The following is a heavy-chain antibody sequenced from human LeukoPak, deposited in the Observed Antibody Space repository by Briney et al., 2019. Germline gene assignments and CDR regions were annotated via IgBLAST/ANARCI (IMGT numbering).Heavy chain of an antibody. V-gene: IGHV3-9*01. CDR2: INWNSDSI. CDR1: GFTFSSYA. Sequence: PGGSLRLSCAASGFTFSSYAMHWVRQVPGKGLEWVSGINWNSDSIGYADSVKGRFTISRDNAKNTLYLQMNSLRAEDTAVYYCVRWGLGKGEAFDIWGQGTMVTVSS. CDR3: VRWGLGKGEAFDI. J-gene: IGHJ3*02. D-gene: IGHD3-10*01.